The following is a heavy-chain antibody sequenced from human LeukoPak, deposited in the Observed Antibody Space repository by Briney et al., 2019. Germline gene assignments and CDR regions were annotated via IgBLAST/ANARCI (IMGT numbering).Heavy chain of an antibody. CDR3: ARHYGP. V-gene: IGHV4-34*01. J-gene: IGHJ5*02. D-gene: IGHD3-16*01. CDR1: GGSFSGYY. Sequence: TSETLSLTCAVYGGSFSGYYWSWIRQPPGKGLEWIGEINHSGSTNYNPSLKSRVTISVDTSKNQFSLKLSSVTAADTAVYYCARHYGPWGLGTLVTVSS. CDR2: INHSGST.